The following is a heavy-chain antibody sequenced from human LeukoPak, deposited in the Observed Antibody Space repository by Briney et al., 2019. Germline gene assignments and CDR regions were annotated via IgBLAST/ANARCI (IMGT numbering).Heavy chain of an antibody. D-gene: IGHD4-4*01. J-gene: IGHJ6*02. CDR1: GGSFSGYY. CDR3: ARGYSNYYHYYGMDV. CDR2: INHSGST. V-gene: IGHV4-34*01. Sequence: SETLSLTCAVYGGSFSGYYWSWIRQPPGKGLEWIGEINHSGSTNYNPSLKSRVTISVDTSKNQFSLKLSSVTAADTAVYYCARGYSNYYHYYGMDVWGQGTTVTVSS.